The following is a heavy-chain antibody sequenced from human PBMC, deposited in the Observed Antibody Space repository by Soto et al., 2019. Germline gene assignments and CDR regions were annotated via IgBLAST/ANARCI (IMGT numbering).Heavy chain of an antibody. J-gene: IGHJ5*01. CDR3: ARLIGNSWLDS. CDR2: INHSGST. D-gene: IGHD2-8*01. CDR1: GGSFSGYY. V-gene: IGHV4-34*01. Sequence: PSETLSLTCAVYGGSFSGYYWTWIRQPPGTGLEWIGEINHSGSTNYNPSLKSRITINPDTSNNQFSLQLNSVTPDDTAVYYCARLIGNSWLDSWGQGTLVTVSS.